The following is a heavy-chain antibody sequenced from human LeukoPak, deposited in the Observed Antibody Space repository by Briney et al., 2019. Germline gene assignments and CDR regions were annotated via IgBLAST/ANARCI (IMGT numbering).Heavy chain of an antibody. D-gene: IGHD6-6*01. CDR1: GLTVSSYY. Sequence: GGSLRLSCAASGLTVSSYYMRWVRQAPGKGLEWVSLIYSGGSTFYADSVWGRFTISRDKSNNTLYLQMNSLRAEDTAVYYCARDPSSYGMDVWGQGTTVTVSS. CDR2: IYSGGST. J-gene: IGHJ6*02. CDR3: ARDPSSYGMDV. V-gene: IGHV3-66*01.